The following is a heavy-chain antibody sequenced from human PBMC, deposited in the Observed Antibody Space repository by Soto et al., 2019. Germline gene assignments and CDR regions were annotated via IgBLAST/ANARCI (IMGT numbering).Heavy chain of an antibody. CDR2: INDSGST. V-gene: IGHV4-30-4*01. D-gene: IGHD3-22*01. CDR3: AREVILLTTDWYFDR. J-gene: IGHJ2*01. CDR1: GGSISGGVGGRYY. Sequence: QLQLRESGPGLVKPSETLSLTCTVSGGSISGGVGGRYYWSWIRQPPGEGLEWIGDINDSGSTYHSPFVKGRFGMSVDPSKNQLSVRLGSVTVADAAVYYCAREVILLTTDWYFDRWGRGTLLTASS.